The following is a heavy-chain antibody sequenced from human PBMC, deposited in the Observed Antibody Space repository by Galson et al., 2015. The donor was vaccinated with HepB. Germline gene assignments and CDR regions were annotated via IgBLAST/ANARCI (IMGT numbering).Heavy chain of an antibody. Sequence: SLRLSCAASGFTFSSYAMHWVRQAPGKGLEWVAVISYDGSNKYYADSVKGRFTISGDNSKNTLYLQMNSLRAEDTAVYYCARDSSGWTLIHYYMDVWGKGTTVTVSS. CDR2: ISYDGSNK. J-gene: IGHJ6*03. D-gene: IGHD6-19*01. CDR3: ARDSSGWTLIHYYMDV. V-gene: IGHV3-30-3*01. CDR1: GFTFSSYA.